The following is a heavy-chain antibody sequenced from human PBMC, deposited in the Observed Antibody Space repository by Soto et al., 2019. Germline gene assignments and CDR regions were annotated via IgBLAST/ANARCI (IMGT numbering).Heavy chain of an antibody. CDR2: TADGE. D-gene: IGHD2-8*02. Sequence: QVQLVESGGGVVQPGRSLRLSCAASGFAFRNYPIHWVRQAPGRWLEWVAVTADGEYYADSVKGRFTISRDNSKSTVYLQVTSLRAEDTAVYYCARPLVQGRTYWYYYGMDVWGQGTTVTVSS. J-gene: IGHJ6*02. CDR3: ARPLVQGRTYWYYYGMDV. V-gene: IGHV3-30*04. CDR1: GFAFRNYP.